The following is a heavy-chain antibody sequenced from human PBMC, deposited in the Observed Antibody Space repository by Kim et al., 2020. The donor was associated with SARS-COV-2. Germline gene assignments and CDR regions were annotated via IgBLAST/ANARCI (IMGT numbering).Heavy chain of an antibody. D-gene: IGHD6-19*01. V-gene: IGHV1-46*01. CDR2: INPSGGST. Sequence: ASVKVSCKASGYTFTSYYMHWVRQAPGQGLEWMGIINPSGGSTSYAQKFQGRVTMTRDTSTSTVYMELSSLRSEDTAVYYCARELRGSGWFVGDYYGMDVWGQGTTVTVSS. J-gene: IGHJ6*02. CDR1: GYTFTSYY. CDR3: ARELRGSGWFVGDYYGMDV.